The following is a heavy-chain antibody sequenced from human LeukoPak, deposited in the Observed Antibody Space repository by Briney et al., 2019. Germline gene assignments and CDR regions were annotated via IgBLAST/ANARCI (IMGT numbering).Heavy chain of an antibody. CDR1: GFILSDHY. CDR3: ARAGDYYSTGDS. CDR2: IRNKDNNDRT. J-gene: IGHJ4*02. Sequence: PGGSLRLSCVGSGFILSDHYMDWVRQAPGKGLEWVGRIRNKDNNDRTEYAASAKGRFTILRDDSKNSLYLQMNSLKTEDTAVYYCARAGDYYSTGDSWGQGTLVTVSS. V-gene: IGHV3-72*01. D-gene: IGHD3-22*01.